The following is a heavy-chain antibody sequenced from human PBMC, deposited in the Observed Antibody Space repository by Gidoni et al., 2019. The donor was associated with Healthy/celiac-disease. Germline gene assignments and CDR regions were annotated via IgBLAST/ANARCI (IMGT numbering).Heavy chain of an antibody. J-gene: IGHJ6*02. CDR1: GGSSSSNHW. CDR3: ARDIPRRQAARLLSDYGMDV. Sequence: QVQLQESGPGLVKPSGTLSLTCAVSGGSSSSNHWWNWVRQPPGEGLEWIGEIYHGGSTDYNPSLKSRVTISVDKSKNQFSLRLSSVTAADTAVYYCARDIPRRQAARLLSDYGMDVWGQGTTVTVSS. CDR2: IYHGGST. V-gene: IGHV4-4*02. D-gene: IGHD6-6*01.